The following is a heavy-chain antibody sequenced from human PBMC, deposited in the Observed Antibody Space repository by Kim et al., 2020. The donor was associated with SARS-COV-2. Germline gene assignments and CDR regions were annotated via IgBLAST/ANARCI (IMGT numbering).Heavy chain of an antibody. CDR3: TRRSEFGGVIVTDWFDP. CDR2: IRSKANSYAT. V-gene: IGHV3-73*01. J-gene: IGHJ5*02. D-gene: IGHD3-16*02. Sequence: GGSLRLSCAASGFTFSGSAMHWVRQASGKGLEWVDRIRSKANSYATAYAASVKGRFTISRDDSKNTAYLQMNSLKTEDTAVYYCTRRSEFGGVIVTDWFDPWGQGTLVTVSS. CDR1: GFTFSGSA.